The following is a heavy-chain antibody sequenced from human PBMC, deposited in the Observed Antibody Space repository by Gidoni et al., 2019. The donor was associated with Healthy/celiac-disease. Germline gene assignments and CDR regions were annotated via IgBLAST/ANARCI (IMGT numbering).Heavy chain of an antibody. CDR3: AKISPQWVAATTTYFDY. CDR2: ISYDGSNK. CDR1: GFTFSSYG. V-gene: IGHV3-30*18. J-gene: IGHJ4*02. Sequence: QVQLVESGGGVVQPGRSLRLSCSASGFTFSSYGMHWVRQAPGKGLEWVAVISYDGSNKYYADSVKGRFTISRDNSKNTLYLQMNSLRAEDTAVYYCAKISPQWVAATTTYFDYWGQGTLVTVSS. D-gene: IGHD2-15*01.